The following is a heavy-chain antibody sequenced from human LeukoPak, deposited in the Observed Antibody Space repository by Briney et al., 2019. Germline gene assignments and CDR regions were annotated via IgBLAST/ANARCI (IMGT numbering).Heavy chain of an antibody. CDR3: ARARLLWFGEQCYLDV. CDR2: IIPIFGTA. D-gene: IGHD3-10*01. J-gene: IGHJ6*03. CDR1: GGTFSSYA. Sequence: ASVKVSCKASGGTFSSYAISWVRQAPGQGLEWMGRIIPIFGTANYAHKFQGRVTITADKSTSTAYMELSSLRSEDTAVYYCARARLLWFGEQCYLDVWGKGTTVTVSS. V-gene: IGHV1-69*06.